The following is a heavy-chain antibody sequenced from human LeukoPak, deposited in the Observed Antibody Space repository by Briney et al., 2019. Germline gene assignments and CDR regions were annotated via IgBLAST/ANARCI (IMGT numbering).Heavy chain of an antibody. CDR2: IYYSGST. CDR3: ARHDIAGDSYYFDY. D-gene: IGHD1-14*01. J-gene: IGHJ4*02. CDR1: GGSISSGGYY. Sequence: PSETLSLTCTVSGGSISSGGYYWSWIRQHPGKGLEWIGYIYYSGSTYYNPSLKSRVTISVDRSKNQFSLKLSSVTAADTAVYYCARHDIAGDSYYFDYWGQGTLVTVSS. V-gene: IGHV4-31*03.